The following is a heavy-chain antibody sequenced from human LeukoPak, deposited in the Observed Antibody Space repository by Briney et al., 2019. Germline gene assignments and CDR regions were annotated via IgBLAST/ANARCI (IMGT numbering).Heavy chain of an antibody. V-gene: IGHV3-21*01. D-gene: IGHD6-13*01. CDR3: ARASSSWYYFDY. CDR1: GFTFSSYA. J-gene: IGHJ4*02. Sequence: GGSLRLSCAASGFTFSSYAMSWVRQAPGKGLEWVSFISTSSSYIYYADSVKGRFTISRDNAKNSLYLQMNSLRAEDTAVYYCARASSSWYYFDYWGQGTLVTVSS. CDR2: ISTSSSYI.